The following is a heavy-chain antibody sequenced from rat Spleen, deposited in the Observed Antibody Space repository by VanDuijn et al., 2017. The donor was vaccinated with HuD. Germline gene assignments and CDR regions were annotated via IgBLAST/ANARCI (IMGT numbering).Heavy chain of an antibody. CDR2: IDTGGSNT. CDR3: TRKGEL. V-gene: IGHV5-25*01. D-gene: IGHD5-1*01. Sequence: EVQLVESGGGLVQPGRSLKLSCAASGFTFSNHDMAWVRQAPTKGLEWVASIDTGGSNTYYRQSVKGRFTISRDNAKSTLYLRMDSLRSEDTATYYCTRKGELWGQGVMVTVSS. J-gene: IGHJ2*01. CDR1: GFTFSNHD.